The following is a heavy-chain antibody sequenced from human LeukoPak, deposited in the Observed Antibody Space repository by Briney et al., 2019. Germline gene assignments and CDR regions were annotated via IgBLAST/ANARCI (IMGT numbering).Heavy chain of an antibody. V-gene: IGHV3-23*01. Sequence: GGSLRLSCAASGFTFSSYAMSWVRQAPAEGLEGVSDISGSGGSTYYADSVKGRVTISRDKSKNTLYLQMNSLSAEDTAVYYCAKDADIVVVQAEFDYWGQGTLVTVSS. CDR3: AKDADIVVVQAEFDY. D-gene: IGHD2-2*01. CDR2: ISGSGGST. CDR1: GFTFSSYA. J-gene: IGHJ4*02.